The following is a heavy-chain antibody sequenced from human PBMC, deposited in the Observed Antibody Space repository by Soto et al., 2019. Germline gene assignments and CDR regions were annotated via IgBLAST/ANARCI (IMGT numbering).Heavy chain of an antibody. CDR1: GYTFTSYG. Sequence: ASVKVSCKASGYTFTSYGISWVRQAPGQGLEWMGWISAYNGNANYAQKLQGRVTMTTDTSTSTAYMELRSLRSDDTAVYYCARWAADSPYPPLDWFDPWGQGTLVTVSS. J-gene: IGHJ5*02. D-gene: IGHD2-21*01. CDR3: ARWAADSPYPPLDWFDP. CDR2: ISAYNGNA. V-gene: IGHV1-18*01.